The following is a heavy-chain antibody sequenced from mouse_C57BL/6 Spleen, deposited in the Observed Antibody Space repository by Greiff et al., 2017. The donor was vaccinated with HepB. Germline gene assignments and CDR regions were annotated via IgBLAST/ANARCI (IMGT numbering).Heavy chain of an antibody. Sequence: VQLQQPGAELVRPGTSVKLSCKASGYTFTSYWMHWVKQRPGQGLEWIGVIDPSDSYTNYNQKFKGKATLTVDTSSSTAYMQLSSLTSEDSAVYYCAISAVVAKDYFDYWGQGTTLTVSS. CDR1: GYTFTSYW. J-gene: IGHJ2*01. CDR2: IDPSDSYT. CDR3: AISAVVAKDYFDY. D-gene: IGHD1-1*01. V-gene: IGHV1-59*01.